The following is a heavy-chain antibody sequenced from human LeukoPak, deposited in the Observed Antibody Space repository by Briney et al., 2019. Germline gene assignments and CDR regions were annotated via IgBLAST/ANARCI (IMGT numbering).Heavy chain of an antibody. V-gene: IGHV3-30*02. J-gene: IGHJ4*02. CDR1: GFTFSNYG. CDR3: ARVLYGSGSPIDY. CDR2: IRYDGSNK. D-gene: IGHD3-10*01. Sequence: PGGSLRLSCAASGFTFSNYGVHWVRRAPGKGLEWVSFIRYDGSNKYYADSVKGRFTMSRDNSKNSLYLQMNSLRAEDTAVYYCARVLYGSGSPIDYWGQGTLVTVSS.